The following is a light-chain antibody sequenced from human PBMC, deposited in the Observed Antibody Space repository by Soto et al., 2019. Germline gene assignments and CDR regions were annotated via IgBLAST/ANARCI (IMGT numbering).Light chain of an antibody. Sequence: QSALTQPRSVSGSPGQSVTISCTGTSSDVGYYNYVSWYQQYPGKAPKVIIYDVSERPSGVPDRFSGSKSGNTASLTISGLQAEDEADYYCCSYAGSPTYVFGTGTQLTVL. CDR2: DVS. J-gene: IGLJ1*01. V-gene: IGLV2-11*01. CDR3: CSYAGSPTYV. CDR1: SSDVGYYNY.